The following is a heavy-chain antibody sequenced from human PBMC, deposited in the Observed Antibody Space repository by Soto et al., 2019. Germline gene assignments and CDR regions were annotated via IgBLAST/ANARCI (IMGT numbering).Heavy chain of an antibody. CDR3: VEGWNDF. J-gene: IGHJ4*02. CDR1: GFMFSSAW. V-gene: IGHV3-15*01. CDR2: IKSTKDGGAR. D-gene: IGHD1-1*01. Sequence: EVQVAESGGDLVEPGGSLRLSCVTSGFMFSSAWMSWVRQAPGKGLEWVARIKSTKDGGARDYAAPVNGRFSISRDDSKSTVYLQRNSLRVEDTALYYCVEGWNDFWGQGTLVTVSS.